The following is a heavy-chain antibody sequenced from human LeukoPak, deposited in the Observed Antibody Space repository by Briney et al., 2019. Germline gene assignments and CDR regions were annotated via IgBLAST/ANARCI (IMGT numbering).Heavy chain of an antibody. CDR2: ICTSGST. V-gene: IGHV4-4*07. D-gene: IGHD2-21*02. CDR1: GGSISSYY. CDR3: GRDAGMYCGGDCYSYYFDY. Sequence: SETLSLTCTVSGGSISSYYWSWIRQPAGKGLEWIGRICTSGSTNYNPSLKSRVTISVDTSKNQFSLKLSSVTAADTAVYYCGRDAGMYCGGDCYSYYFDYWGQGTLVTVSS. J-gene: IGHJ4*02.